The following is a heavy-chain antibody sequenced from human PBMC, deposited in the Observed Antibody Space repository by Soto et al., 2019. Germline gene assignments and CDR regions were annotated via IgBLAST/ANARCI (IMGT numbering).Heavy chain of an antibody. Sequence: PSQTLSLTCAISGDSVSSNSAAWNWIRQSPSRGLEWLGRTYYRSKWYNDYAVSVKSRITINPDTSKNQFSLQLNSVTPEDTAVYYCARVEPTEYSSSWYWAFDIWGQGTMVTVSS. D-gene: IGHD6-13*01. CDR2: TYYRSKWYN. CDR1: GDSVSSNSAA. CDR3: ARVEPTEYSSSWYWAFDI. J-gene: IGHJ3*02. V-gene: IGHV6-1*01.